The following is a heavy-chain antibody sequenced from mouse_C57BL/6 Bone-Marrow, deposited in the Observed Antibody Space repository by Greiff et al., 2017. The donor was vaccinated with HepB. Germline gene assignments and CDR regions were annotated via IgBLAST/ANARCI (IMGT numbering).Heavy chain of an antibody. CDR2: IYPGNSDN. CDR1: GYTFTSYW. J-gene: IGHJ4*01. CDR3: TRPLLWHYYAMDY. V-gene: IGHV1-5*01. D-gene: IGHD2-10*01. Sequence: SGTVLARPGASVKMSCKTSGYTFTSYWMHWVKQRPGQGLEWIGAIYPGNSDNSYNQKFKGTAKLTAVTSASTAYMELSSLTKEDSAVYYCTRPLLWHYYAMDYWGQGTSVTVSS.